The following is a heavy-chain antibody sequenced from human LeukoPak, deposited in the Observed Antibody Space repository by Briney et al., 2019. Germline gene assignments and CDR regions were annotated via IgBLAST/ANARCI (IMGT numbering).Heavy chain of an antibody. CDR2: IYYSGST. CDR3: ARGFEGIAVAGMSYFDY. V-gene: IGHV4-59*02. CDR1: GGSVSTYY. J-gene: IGHJ4*02. Sequence: SETLSLTCTVSGGSVSTYYWSWIRQPPGKGLEWIGYIYYSGSTNYNPSLKSRVTISVDTSKNQFSLKLSSVTAADTAVYYCARGFEGIAVAGMSYFDYWGQGTLVTVSS. D-gene: IGHD6-19*01.